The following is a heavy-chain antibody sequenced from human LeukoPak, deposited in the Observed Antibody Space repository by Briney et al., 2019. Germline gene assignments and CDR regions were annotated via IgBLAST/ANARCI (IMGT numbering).Heavy chain of an antibody. CDR1: GGSISSYY. CDR3: ARGNWNYEWAFDY. CDR2: IYYSGST. J-gene: IGHJ4*02. Sequence: PSETLSLTCTVSGGSISSYYWSWIRQPPGKGLEWIGYIYYSGSTNYNPSLKSRVTISVDTSKNQFSLKLSSVTAADTAVYYCARGNWNYEWAFDYWGQRTLVTVSS. D-gene: IGHD1-7*01. V-gene: IGHV4-59*01.